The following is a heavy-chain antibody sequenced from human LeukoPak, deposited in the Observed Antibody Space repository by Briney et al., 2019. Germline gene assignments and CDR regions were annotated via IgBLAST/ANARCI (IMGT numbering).Heavy chain of an antibody. V-gene: IGHV3-15*07. Sequence: GGSLRLSCAASGFTFSSAWMNWVRQAPGKGLEWVGRIKSKTDGGTTDYAAPVKGRFTISRDDSKNTLYLQMNSLKPEDTAAYYCSTTYYYDSSEGYWGQGTLVTVSS. J-gene: IGHJ4*02. CDR2: IKSKTDGGTT. CDR3: STTYYYDSSEGY. CDR1: GFTFSSAW. D-gene: IGHD3-22*01.